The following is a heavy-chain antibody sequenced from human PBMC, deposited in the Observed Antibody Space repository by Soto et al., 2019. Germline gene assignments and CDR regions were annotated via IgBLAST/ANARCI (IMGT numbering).Heavy chain of an antibody. V-gene: IGHV4-59*08. J-gene: IGHJ5*02. D-gene: IGHD6-13*01. Sequence: QVQLQESGPGLVKPSETLSLTCTVSGGSISSYYWSWIRQPPGKGLEWIGYIYYSGSTNYNPSLKSRVTISVDTSKNQFSLKLSSVTAADTAVYYCATLGIAAAGTFSWFDPWGQGTLVTVSS. CDR3: ATLGIAAAGTFSWFDP. CDR2: IYYSGST. CDR1: GGSISSYY.